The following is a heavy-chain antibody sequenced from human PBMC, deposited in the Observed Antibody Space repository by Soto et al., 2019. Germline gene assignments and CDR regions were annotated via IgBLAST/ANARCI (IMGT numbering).Heavy chain of an antibody. CDR3: TTEGLRYY. J-gene: IGHJ4*02. CDR1: GFSFSNAR. CDR2: IKSKANGETT. D-gene: IGHD2-15*01. V-gene: IGHV3-15*07. Sequence: GESLRLSCAASGFSFSNARVNWVRQAPGKGMEWVGRIKSKANGETTDYAAPVKGRFTISRDDSKDTVYLQMNSLKTEDTAVYFCTTEGLRYYWGQGTLVTVSS.